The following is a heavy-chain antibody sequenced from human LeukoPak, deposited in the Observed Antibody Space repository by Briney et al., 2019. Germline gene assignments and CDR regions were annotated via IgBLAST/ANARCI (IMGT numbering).Heavy chain of an antibody. CDR1: GFTFSNAW. Sequence: GGSLRLSCAASGFTFSNAWMSWVRQAPGKGLEWVGRINSKTDGGTTDYAAPVKGRFTISRDDSKNTLYLQMNSLKTEDTAVCYFTPSAHWGQGTLVTVSS. CDR3: TPSAH. CDR2: INSKTDGGTT. J-gene: IGHJ4*02. V-gene: IGHV3-15*01.